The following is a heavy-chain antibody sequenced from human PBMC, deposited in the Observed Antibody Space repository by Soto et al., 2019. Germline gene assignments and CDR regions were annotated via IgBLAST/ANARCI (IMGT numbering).Heavy chain of an antibody. Sequence: EVQLLESGGGLVQTGGSLRLSCAASGFTFSSYAMSWVRQAPGKGLEWVSAISGSGGSTYYADSVKGRFTISRDNSRNTLYLQMNSLRVEDTAVYYCAKDEAWYSSSSVPYGMDVWGQGTTVTVSS. CDR1: GFTFSSYA. CDR3: AKDEAWYSSSSVPYGMDV. CDR2: ISGSGGST. J-gene: IGHJ6*02. V-gene: IGHV3-23*01. D-gene: IGHD6-6*01.